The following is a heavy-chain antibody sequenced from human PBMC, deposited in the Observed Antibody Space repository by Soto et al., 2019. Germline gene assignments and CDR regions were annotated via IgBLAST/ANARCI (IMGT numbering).Heavy chain of an antibody. CDR2: ISGVRDYI. D-gene: IGHD3-10*01. CDR1: GFTFSYYP. V-gene: IGHV3-21*06. Sequence: GGSLRLSCAASGFTFSYYPLHWVRRAPGKGLEWVSSISGVRDYIRYADSVKGRFAISRDNAKTSLYLQMNSLTAEDSAVYYCAREGVHNYTEYYFDYWGQGTLVTVSS. CDR3: AREGVHNYTEYYFDY. J-gene: IGHJ4*02.